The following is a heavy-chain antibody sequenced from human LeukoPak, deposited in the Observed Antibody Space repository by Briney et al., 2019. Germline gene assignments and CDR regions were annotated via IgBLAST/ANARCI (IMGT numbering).Heavy chain of an antibody. CDR1: GGSISSYY. D-gene: IGHD1-26*01. J-gene: IGHJ5*02. CDR2: IYTSGST. V-gene: IGHV4-4*08. CDR3: AREWEPLWWFDP. Sequence: KASETLSLTCTVSGGSISSYYWSWIRQPPGKGLEWIGRIYTSGSTNYNPSLKSRVTISVDTSKNQFSLKLSSVTAADTAVYYCAREWEPLWWFDPWGQGTLVTVSS.